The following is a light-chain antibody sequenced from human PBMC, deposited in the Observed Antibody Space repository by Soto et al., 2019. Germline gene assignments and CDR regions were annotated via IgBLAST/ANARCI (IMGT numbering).Light chain of an antibody. CDR2: ATS. CDR1: QSLGSRR. CDR3: ELYGGSPLS. V-gene: IGKV3-20*01. J-gene: IGKJ3*01. Sequence: EIVLTQSPGTLSLSPGERATLSCRAIQSLGSRRLAWYQQRPGQPPRLLIHATSSRVTGIPDRFSGSGSGTDFTLTISRLEPEDFAVYFCELYGGSPLSFGPGTKVDVK.